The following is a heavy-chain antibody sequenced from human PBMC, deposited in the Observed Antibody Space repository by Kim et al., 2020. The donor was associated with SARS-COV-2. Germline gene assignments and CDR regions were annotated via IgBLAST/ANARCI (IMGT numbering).Heavy chain of an antibody. CDR1: GFTFSSYG. CDR2: ISYDGSNK. J-gene: IGHJ4*02. D-gene: IGHD1-26*01. V-gene: IGHV3-30*18. CDR3: AKDKGGSYQGYFDY. Sequence: GGSLRLSCAASGFTFSSYGMHWVRQAPGKGLEWVAVISYDGSNKYYADSVKGRFTISRDNSKNTLYLQMNSLRAEDTAVYYCAKDKGGSYQGYFDYWGQGTLVTVSS.